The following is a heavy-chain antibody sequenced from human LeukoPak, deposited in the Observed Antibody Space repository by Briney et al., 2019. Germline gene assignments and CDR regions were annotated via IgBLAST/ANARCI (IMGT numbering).Heavy chain of an antibody. V-gene: IGHV3-66*01. Sequence: GGSPRLSCAASGFTVSSNYMSWVRQAPGKGLEWVSVIYSGGSTYYADSVKGRFTISRDNSKNTLYLQMNSLRAEDTAVYYCARDSAGTTGAGATLDYWGQGTLVTVSS. D-gene: IGHD1-26*01. J-gene: IGHJ4*02. CDR1: GFTVSSNY. CDR2: IYSGGST. CDR3: ARDSAGTTGAGATLDY.